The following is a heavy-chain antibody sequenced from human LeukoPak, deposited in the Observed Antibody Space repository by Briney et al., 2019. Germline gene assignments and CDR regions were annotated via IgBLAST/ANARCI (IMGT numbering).Heavy chain of an antibody. J-gene: IGHJ4*02. D-gene: IGHD2-15*01. Sequence: PGGPLRLSCAASGFTFSTYAMRWVRQAPGKGLEWVSAISGSGGFTVYADSVKGRFTVSRDNSKNTLYLQMNSLRAEDTAIYYCAKAGLCSGHSCYYFDYWGQGTLVTVSS. CDR1: GFTFSTYA. CDR3: AKAGLCSGHSCYYFDY. CDR2: ISGSGGFT. V-gene: IGHV3-23*01.